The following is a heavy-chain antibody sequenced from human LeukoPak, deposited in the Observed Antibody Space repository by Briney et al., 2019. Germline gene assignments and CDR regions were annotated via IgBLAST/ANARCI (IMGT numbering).Heavy chain of an antibody. CDR3: ARFEGYDFLTGYAYYFDY. V-gene: IGHV4-59*01. CDR2: IYYSGST. Sequence: SETLSLTCTVSGGSISSYYWSWIRQPPGKGVEWIGYIYYSGSTNYNPSLKSRVTISVDTSKNQFSLKLNSVTAADTAVYYCARFEGYDFLTGYAYYFDYWGQGTLVTVSS. CDR1: GGSISSYY. J-gene: IGHJ4*02. D-gene: IGHD3-9*01.